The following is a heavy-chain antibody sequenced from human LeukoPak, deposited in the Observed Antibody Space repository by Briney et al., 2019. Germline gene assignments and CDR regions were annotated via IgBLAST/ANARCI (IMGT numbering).Heavy chain of an antibody. J-gene: IGHJ6*04. V-gene: IGHV3-48*03. CDR1: GFTFSSYE. D-gene: IGHD3-10*02. Sequence: GGSLRLSCAASGFTFSSYEMNWVRQAPGKGLEWVSYISSSGSTIYYADSVKGRFTISRDNAYNSLYLQMNSLRAEDTAVYYCAELGITLIGGVWGKGTTVTTSS. CDR3: AELGITLIGGV. CDR2: ISSSGSTI.